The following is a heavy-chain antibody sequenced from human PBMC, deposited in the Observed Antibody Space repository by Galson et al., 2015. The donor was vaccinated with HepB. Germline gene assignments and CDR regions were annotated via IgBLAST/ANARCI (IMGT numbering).Heavy chain of an antibody. CDR3: ARDLGFGLDY. CDR2: IWYDGSIE. J-gene: IGHJ4*02. Sequence: SLRLSCAASGFTFSSYGMYWVRQAPGKGLEWVAVIWYDGSIEYYRDSVRCRFTVSRDNSRNTLYLQMSSLRAEDTAVYYCARDLGFGLDYWGQGTLVTVSS. V-gene: IGHV3-33*07. D-gene: IGHD3-16*01. CDR1: GFTFSSYG.